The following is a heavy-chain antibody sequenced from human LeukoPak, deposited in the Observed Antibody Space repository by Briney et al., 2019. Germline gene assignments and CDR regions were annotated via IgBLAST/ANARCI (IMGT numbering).Heavy chain of an antibody. J-gene: IGHJ4*02. CDR3: AKDRRPVTTSPIFDY. Sequence: PGGSLRLSCAASGFTFSNYGIHWVRQAPGKGLEWVTFIRYDGNNKYYADSVKGRFTISRDNSKNTMYLQMNSLRTEDTAVYYCAKDRRPVTTSPIFDYWGQGTLVTVSS. V-gene: IGHV3-30*02. CDR2: IRYDGNNK. CDR1: GFTFSNYG. D-gene: IGHD4-17*01.